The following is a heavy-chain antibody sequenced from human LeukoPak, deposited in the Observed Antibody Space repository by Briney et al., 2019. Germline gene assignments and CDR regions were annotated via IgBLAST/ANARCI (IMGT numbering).Heavy chain of an antibody. CDR1: GFTFNDYY. CDR3: VMTAGPPTDH. Sequence: GGSLRLSCTGSGFTFNDYYMSWVRQAPGKGLEWLSFISAGGYPIYYADSVRGRFTISRDTAKNSLYLQMNRLRVEDTAVYYCVMTAGPPTDHWGQGALVTVSS. J-gene: IGHJ4*01. CDR2: ISAGGYPI. V-gene: IGHV3-11*04.